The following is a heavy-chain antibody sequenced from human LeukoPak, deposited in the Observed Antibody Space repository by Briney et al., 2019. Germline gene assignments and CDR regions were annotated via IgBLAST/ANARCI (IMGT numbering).Heavy chain of an antibody. J-gene: IGHJ5*02. CDR3: ARYRGPQQLVQRWFDP. CDR1: GGSISSYY. CDR2: IYYSGST. Sequence: SETLSLTCSVSGGSISSYYWSWLRQPPGKGLEWIGYIYYSGSTNYNPSLKSRVTISVDTSKNQFSLKLSSVTAADTAVYYCARYRGPQQLVQRWFDPWGQGTLVTVSS. D-gene: IGHD6-13*01. V-gene: IGHV4-59*01.